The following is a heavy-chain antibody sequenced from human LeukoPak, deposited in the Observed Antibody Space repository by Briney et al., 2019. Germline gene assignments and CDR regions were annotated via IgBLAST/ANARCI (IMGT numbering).Heavy chain of an antibody. CDR2: INPSGGST. Sequence: ASVKVSXKASGYTFTSYYMHWVRQAPGQGLEWMGIINPSGGSTSYAQKFQGRVTMTRDTSTSTVYMELSSLRSEDTAVYYCARGYCSSTSCYTPVYWGQGTLVTVSS. V-gene: IGHV1-46*03. J-gene: IGHJ4*02. D-gene: IGHD2-2*02. CDR3: ARGYCSSTSCYTPVY. CDR1: GYTFTSYY.